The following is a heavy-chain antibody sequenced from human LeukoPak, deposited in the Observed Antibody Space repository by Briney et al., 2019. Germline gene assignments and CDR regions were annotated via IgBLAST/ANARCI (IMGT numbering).Heavy chain of an antibody. CDR3: ARHRGGRYSESYLDY. CDR1: GGSIRNYL. V-gene: IGHV4-4*09. J-gene: IGHJ4*02. CDR2: IHTSGGA. D-gene: IGHD1-26*01. Sequence: PSETLSLTCTVSGGSIRNYLWSWFRQPPGKTLEWIGFIHTSGGADYNPSLEGRVTISADTSKNQFSLNVDSVTAADTAVYYCARHRGGRYSESYLDYWGQATLVTVSS.